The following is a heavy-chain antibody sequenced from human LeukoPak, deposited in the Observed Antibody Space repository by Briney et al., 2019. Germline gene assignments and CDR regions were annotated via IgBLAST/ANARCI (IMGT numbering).Heavy chain of an antibody. CDR1: GYTITGYY. J-gene: IGHJ5*02. D-gene: IGHD3-10*01. CDR2: IDPNSGGT. CDR3: ARDHTDLLLWFGELLGWFDP. V-gene: IGHV1-2*02. Sequence: ASVKVSCKASGYTITGYYMHWVRQAPGQGLEWMGCIDPNSGGTNYAQKFEGRVTMTRDTSISTAYMELSRLRSDDTAVYYCARDHTDLLLWFGELLGWFDPWGQGTLVTVSS.